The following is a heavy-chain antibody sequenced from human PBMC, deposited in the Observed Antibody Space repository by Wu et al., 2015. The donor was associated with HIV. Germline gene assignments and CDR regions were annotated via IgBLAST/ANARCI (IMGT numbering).Heavy chain of an antibody. CDR2: INPSGSST. J-gene: IGHJ6*02. D-gene: IGHD5-18*01. CDR3: ASHGGYSYGFEYYYGMDV. V-gene: IGHV1-46*01. Sequence: QGLLAQSGTEVRKPGASVKVSCKASGYIFTTYYMHWVRQAPGQGLEWMAIINPSGSSTTYTQKFQGRVTMTSDTSTSTVYMELSSLRSEDTAVYYCASHGGYSYGFEYYYGMDVWGQGTTVTVSS. CDR1: GYIFTTYY.